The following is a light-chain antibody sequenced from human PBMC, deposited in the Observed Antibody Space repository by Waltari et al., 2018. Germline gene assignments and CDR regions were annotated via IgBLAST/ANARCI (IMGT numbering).Light chain of an antibody. CDR3: SSYAGSNTLV. Sequence: QSALTQPPSASGSPGQSVTISCSGTNSDLGTYHYVSCFQQHPGRAPKLLCYEVNKRPSGVPDRFSGAKSDNRASLTVSGLQADDEAVYHCSSYAGSNTLVFGGGTRLTVL. J-gene: IGLJ2*01. CDR1: NSDLGTYHY. V-gene: IGLV2-8*01. CDR2: EVN.